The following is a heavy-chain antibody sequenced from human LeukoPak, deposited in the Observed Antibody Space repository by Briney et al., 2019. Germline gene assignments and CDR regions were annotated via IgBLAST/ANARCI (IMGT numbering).Heavy chain of an antibody. CDR2: IIPTLDLS. CDR3: ARLSGYNWNLFDY. J-gene: IGHJ4*02. Sequence: ASVKVSCKTSGDTFSNNAIGWVRQAPGQGLEWMGRIIPTLDLSNHAQKFQGRGTITADKSTSTAFMELSRLTSEDTAIYYCARLSGYNWNLFDYWGQGTLVTVSS. V-gene: IGHV1-69*04. D-gene: IGHD1-20*01. CDR1: GDTFSNNA.